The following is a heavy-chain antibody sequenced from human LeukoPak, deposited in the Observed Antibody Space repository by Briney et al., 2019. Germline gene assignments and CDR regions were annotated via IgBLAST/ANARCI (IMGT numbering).Heavy chain of an antibody. Sequence: PSETLSLTCTDSGGSMTTYYWSWIRQPPGKGLEWIAYIYYSGSTNYNPSLESRVTISVDTSKNQFSLNLSSVTAADTAVYYCTRLRDDGYNDFWGQGALVTVSS. CDR1: GGSMTTYY. CDR3: TRLRDDGYNDF. J-gene: IGHJ4*02. CDR2: IYYSGST. D-gene: IGHD5-24*01. V-gene: IGHV4-59*08.